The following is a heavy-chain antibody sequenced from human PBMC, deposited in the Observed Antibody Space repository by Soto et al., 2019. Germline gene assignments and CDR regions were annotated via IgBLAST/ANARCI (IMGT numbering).Heavy chain of an antibody. CDR3: ATSYVNAWYTY. J-gene: IGHJ4*02. V-gene: IGHV4-34*01. CDR2: INHSGST. D-gene: IGHD6-13*01. Sequence: PSETLSLTCAVYGGSFSGYYWSWIRQPPGKGLEWIGEINHSGSTNYNPSLKSRVTISVDTSKNQFSLKLSSVTAADTAVYYCATSYVNAWYTYWGQGTQVTVSS. CDR1: GGSFSGYY.